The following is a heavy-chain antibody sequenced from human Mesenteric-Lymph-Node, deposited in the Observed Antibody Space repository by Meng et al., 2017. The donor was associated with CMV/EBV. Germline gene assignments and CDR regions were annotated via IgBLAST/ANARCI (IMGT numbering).Heavy chain of an antibody. J-gene: IGHJ4*02. V-gene: IGHV3-48*03. CDR2: ISRSGSTI. CDR3: ARAGSSSWYYFDY. Sequence: GGSLRLSCAASGFTFSTSAMTWVRQAPGKGLEWVSYISRSGSTIYHADSVKGRFTISRDNSKNSLYLQMNSLRAEDTAIYYCARAGSSSWYYFDYWGQGTLVTVSS. D-gene: IGHD6-13*01. CDR1: GFTFSTSA.